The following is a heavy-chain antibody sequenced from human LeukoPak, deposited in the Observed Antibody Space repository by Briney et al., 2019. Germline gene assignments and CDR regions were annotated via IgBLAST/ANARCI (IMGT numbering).Heavy chain of an antibody. CDR3: AKDIENGSGSYYNFDY. J-gene: IGHJ4*02. Sequence: GGSLRLSCAASGFTFDDYAMHWVRRAPGKGLEWVSGISWNRGNIGYADSVKGRFTISRDNAKNSLYLQMNSLRAEDTALYYCAKDIENGSGSYYNFDYWGQGTLVTVSS. V-gene: IGHV3-9*01. D-gene: IGHD3-10*01. CDR2: ISWNRGNI. CDR1: GFTFDDYA.